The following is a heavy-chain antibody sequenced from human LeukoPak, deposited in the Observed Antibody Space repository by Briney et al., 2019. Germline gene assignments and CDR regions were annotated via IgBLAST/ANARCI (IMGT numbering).Heavy chain of an antibody. CDR2: ISGSGGST. Sequence: GSLRLSCAASGITFSSYAMSWVRQAPGKGLEWVSAISGSGGSTYYADSVKGRFTISRDNSKNTLYLQMNSLRAEDTAVYYCAKVGGKSSSWRNWFDPWGPGTLVTVSS. V-gene: IGHV3-23*01. D-gene: IGHD6-13*01. CDR3: AKVGGKSSSWRNWFDP. J-gene: IGHJ5*02. CDR1: GITFSSYA.